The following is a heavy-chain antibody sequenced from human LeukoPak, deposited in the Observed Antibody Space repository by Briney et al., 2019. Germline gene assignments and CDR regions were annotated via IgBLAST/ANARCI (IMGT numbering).Heavy chain of an antibody. CDR2: ISSSSSYI. J-gene: IGHJ3*02. Sequence: GGSLRLSCAASGFTFSSYSMNWVRQAPGKGLEWGSSISSSSSYIYYADSVKGRFTISRDNAKNSLYLQRTSLRAEDTAVYYCARHLYQPPYYDFWSGPGGAFDTWGQGTMVTVSS. V-gene: IGHV3-21*01. D-gene: IGHD3-3*01. CDR1: GFTFSSYS. CDR3: ARHLYQPPYYDFWSGPGGAFDT.